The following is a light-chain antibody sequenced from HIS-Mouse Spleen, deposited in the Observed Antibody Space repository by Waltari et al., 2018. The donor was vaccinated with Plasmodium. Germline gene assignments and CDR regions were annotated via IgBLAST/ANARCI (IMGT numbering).Light chain of an antibody. CDR1: SSNIGSNY. V-gene: IGLV1-47*01. J-gene: IGLJ3*02. CDR3: AAWDDSLSGRV. Sequence: QSVLTQPPSASGTPGQRVTISCSGSSSNIGSNYVYWYQQPPGTAPKLLSYRNHQRPSGVPDRFSGSKSGTSASLAISGLRSEDEADYYCAAWDDSLSGRVFGGGTKLTVL. CDR2: RNH.